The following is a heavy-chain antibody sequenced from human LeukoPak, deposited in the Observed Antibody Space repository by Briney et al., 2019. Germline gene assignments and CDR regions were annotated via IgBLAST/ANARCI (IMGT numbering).Heavy chain of an antibody. CDR2: ISGSGGST. CDR3: AKASLRYFDWWPGYFDY. V-gene: IGHV3-23*01. D-gene: IGHD3-9*01. Sequence: GGSQRLSCAASGFTFSSYAMSWVRQAPGKGLEWVSAISGSGGSTYYADSVKGRFTISRDNSKNTLYLQMNSLRAEDTAVYYCAKASLRYFDWWPGYFDYWGQGTLVTVSS. J-gene: IGHJ4*02. CDR1: GFTFSSYA.